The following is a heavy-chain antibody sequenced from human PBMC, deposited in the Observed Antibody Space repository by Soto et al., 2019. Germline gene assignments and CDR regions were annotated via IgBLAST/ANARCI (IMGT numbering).Heavy chain of an antibody. CDR1: GFTLSDHY. V-gene: IGHV3-72*01. CDR2: TKNRSQRYTI. Sequence: EVQLVESGGGLVQPGGSLRLSCAASGFTLSDHYMDWVRQAPGKGLEWVARTKNRSQRYTIEYAASVKGRFTISSDDSKNSLYLQMNSLKRETTAVYYCTFWIAARCSWGQGTLVTVAS. D-gene: IGHD6-6*01. J-gene: IGHJ4*02. CDR3: TFWIAARCS.